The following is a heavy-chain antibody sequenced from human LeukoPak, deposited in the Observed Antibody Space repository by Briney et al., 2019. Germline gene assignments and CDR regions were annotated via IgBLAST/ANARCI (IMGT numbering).Heavy chain of an antibody. J-gene: IGHJ4*02. Sequence: SETLSLTCAVSGGSISGYYWSWIRQPPGKGLEWIGYVYYSGNTKYNPSLKSRVTMSVDTSKNQFSLRLSSVTARDTTVYYCARHGDSSSYYFDYWGQGTLVTVSS. CDR3: ARHGDSSSYYFDY. V-gene: IGHV4-59*08. CDR2: VYYSGNT. CDR1: GGSISGYY. D-gene: IGHD6-6*01.